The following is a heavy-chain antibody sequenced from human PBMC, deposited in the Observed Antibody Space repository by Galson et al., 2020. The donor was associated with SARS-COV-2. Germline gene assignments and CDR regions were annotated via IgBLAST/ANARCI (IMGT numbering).Heavy chain of an antibody. CDR1: GFSLRTTGVG. Sequence: SGPTLVQPTQTLTLTCTFSGFSLRTTGVGVGWIRQPPGKALEWLALIYWNDDKRYSPSLKSRLTITKDTSKNQVVLTMTNMDPVDTATYYCAHNSFDYDFWSGYYSRPNRNFDYWGQGTLVTVSS. D-gene: IGHD3-3*01. CDR3: AHNSFDYDFWSGYYSRPNRNFDY. V-gene: IGHV2-5*01. CDR2: IYWNDDK. J-gene: IGHJ4*02.